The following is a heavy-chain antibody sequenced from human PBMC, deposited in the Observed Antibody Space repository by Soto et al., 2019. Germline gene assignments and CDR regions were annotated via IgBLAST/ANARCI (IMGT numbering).Heavy chain of an antibody. Sequence: PGGSLRLSCAASGFTFSNYGMHWVRQAPGKGLEWVAVIWYDGSNEYYADSVKGRFTISRDNSKNTLYLQMNSLRAEDTAVYYCARVQGRWYGSGSYQGMDVWGQGTTVTVSS. D-gene: IGHD3-10*01. CDR1: GFTFSNYG. CDR3: ARVQGRWYGSGSYQGMDV. V-gene: IGHV3-33*01. CDR2: IWYDGSNE. J-gene: IGHJ6*02.